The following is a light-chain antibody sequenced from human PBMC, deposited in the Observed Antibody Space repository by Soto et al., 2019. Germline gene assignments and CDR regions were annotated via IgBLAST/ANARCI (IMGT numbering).Light chain of an antibody. CDR2: AAS. CDR1: QTIMTY. CDR3: QQSYNSPQT. Sequence: DIQRTQSPSSLSASVGDEVTITCRASQTIMTYFNWYQLKPGEPPRLLIYAASSLQSGVPSRFSGSGSGTDFTLTITSLQPEDFATYSCQQSYNSPQTFGQGTKV. J-gene: IGKJ1*01. V-gene: IGKV1-39*01.